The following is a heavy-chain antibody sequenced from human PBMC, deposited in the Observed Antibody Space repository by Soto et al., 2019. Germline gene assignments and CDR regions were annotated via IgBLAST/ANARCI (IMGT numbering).Heavy chain of an antibody. V-gene: IGHV4-4*02. J-gene: IGHJ6*02. CDR3: ALDFDDRNPHYYYGLDV. Sequence: QVQLQESGPGLVKPSGTLSLTCTVSGCSISSHNWWIWVRQPPGNGLEWIGEIYHSGITNYNPSLMSLISISVDKSKNRFSLKLSSVTAAETSIYYCALDFDDRNPHYYYGLDVWGQGTTVAVSS. D-gene: IGHD3-9*01. CDR2: IYHSGIT. CDR1: GCSISSHNW.